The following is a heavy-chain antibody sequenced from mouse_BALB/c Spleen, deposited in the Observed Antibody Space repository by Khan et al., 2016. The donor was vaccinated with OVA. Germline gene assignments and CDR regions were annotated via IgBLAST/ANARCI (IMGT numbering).Heavy chain of an antibody. CDR3: ESQEGYYGNPYAMDY. CDR1: GFTFSSYS. V-gene: IGHV5-9-3*01. CDR2: ISSGGSYT. Sequence: EVELVESGGGLVKPGGSLKLSCAASGFTFSSYSMSWVRQTPEKRLEWVATISSGGSYTYYPASVKGRFTISRDNAKNTLYLHMSSLRSEDTAMYYGESQEGYYGNPYAMDYWGQGTSVTVAS. D-gene: IGHD2-1*01. J-gene: IGHJ4*01.